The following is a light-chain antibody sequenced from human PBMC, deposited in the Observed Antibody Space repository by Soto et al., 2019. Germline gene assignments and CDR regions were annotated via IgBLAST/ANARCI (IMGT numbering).Light chain of an antibody. CDR2: EVS. CDR1: SSDVGGYNY. V-gene: IGLV2-8*01. CDR3: SSYAGSNNVV. Sequence: QSALTQPPSASGSPGQSVTISCTGTSSDVGGYNYVSWYQQHPGKAPKLMIYEVSKRPSGGPDRFSVSKSGHTASLTVSGLQAEDEADYYCSSYAGSNNVVFGGGTKLTVL. J-gene: IGLJ2*01.